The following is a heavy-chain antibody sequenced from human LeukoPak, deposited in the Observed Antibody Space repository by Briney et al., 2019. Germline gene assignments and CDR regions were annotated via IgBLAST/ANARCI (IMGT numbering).Heavy chain of an antibody. CDR1: EFTVSSNY. D-gene: IGHD2-2*01. CDR3: AREGGLGYCSTTSCALRY. Sequence: GGSLRLSCAASEFTVSSNYMSWVRQAPGKGLEWVSVIYNSGTTYYADSVKGRFTISRDNPKKTLYLQMNSLRAEDTAVYHCAREGGLGYCSTTSCALRYWGQGILVTVSS. J-gene: IGHJ4*02. CDR2: IYNSGTT. V-gene: IGHV3-66*03.